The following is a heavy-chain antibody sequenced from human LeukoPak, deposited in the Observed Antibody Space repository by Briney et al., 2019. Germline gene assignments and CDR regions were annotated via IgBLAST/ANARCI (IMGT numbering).Heavy chain of an antibody. Sequence: PSETLSLTCAVSGYSISSGYYWGWIRQPPGKGLEWIGRISRSGTTSYNPSLQSRVTISVDTSNNQFSMKLSSVTATEAAVYYCASPGKYDNSTIDYWGPGTLVTVSS. CDR1: GYSISSGYY. CDR2: ISRSGTT. V-gene: IGHV4-38-2*01. CDR3: ASPGKYDNSTIDY. D-gene: IGHD1-1*01. J-gene: IGHJ4*02.